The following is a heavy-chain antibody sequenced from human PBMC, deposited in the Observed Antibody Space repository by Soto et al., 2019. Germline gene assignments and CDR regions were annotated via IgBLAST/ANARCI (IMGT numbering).Heavy chain of an antibody. CDR1: GYTFTSYD. Sequence: QVQLVQSGAEVKKPGASVKVSCKASGYTFTSYDINWVRQATGQGLEWMGWMNPNSGNTGYAQKFQGRVTMTRNTSISTAYMELSSLRSEDTAVYYCARGSYYYDSSGYTAWFDPWGQGTLVTVSS. CDR2: MNPNSGNT. D-gene: IGHD3-22*01. V-gene: IGHV1-8*01. CDR3: ARGSYYYDSSGYTAWFDP. J-gene: IGHJ5*02.